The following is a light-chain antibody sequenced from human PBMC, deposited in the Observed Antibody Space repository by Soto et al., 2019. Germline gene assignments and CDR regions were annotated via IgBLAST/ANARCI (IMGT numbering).Light chain of an antibody. CDR1: QGISSY. CDR3: QHYYSSPYT. Sequence: AIRMTQSPSSFSASTGDRVTITCRASQGISSYLAWYQQKPGKAPKLLIYAASTLQSGVPSRFSGSGSGTVFTLTIRCLQSEDFATYYGQHYYSSPYTFGQGTKLEIK. V-gene: IGKV1-8*01. CDR2: AAS. J-gene: IGKJ2*01.